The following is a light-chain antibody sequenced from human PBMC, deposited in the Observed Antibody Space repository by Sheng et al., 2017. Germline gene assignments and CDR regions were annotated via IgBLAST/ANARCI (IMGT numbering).Light chain of an antibody. J-gene: IGLJ3*02. CDR2: GTN. CDR3: AAWDDSLSNWV. Sequence: QSVLGQPPSASGTPGQRVTISCSGAATNIGSDTVNWYQQVLGKAPKLLIYGTNQRPSGVPDRFSGSKSGTSASLAISGLQSEDEADYYCAAWDDSLSNWVFGGGTKVTVL. V-gene: IGLV1-44*01. CDR1: ATNIGSDT.